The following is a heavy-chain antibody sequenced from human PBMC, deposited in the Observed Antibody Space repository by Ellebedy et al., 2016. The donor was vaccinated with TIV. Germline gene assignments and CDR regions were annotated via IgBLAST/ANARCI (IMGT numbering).Heavy chain of an antibody. CDR3: ARGIGESSGWLDK. Sequence: MPSETLSLTCNVSGASINRYYWSWIRQSPGKGLEWIGYISYRGTTNSNPSLKTRVTISRDTSKNHFSLRLSPVTAADTGMYYCARGIGESSGWLDKWGQGTLVTVSS. CDR2: ISYRGTT. V-gene: IGHV4-59*01. D-gene: IGHD6-19*01. CDR1: GASINRYY. J-gene: IGHJ4*02.